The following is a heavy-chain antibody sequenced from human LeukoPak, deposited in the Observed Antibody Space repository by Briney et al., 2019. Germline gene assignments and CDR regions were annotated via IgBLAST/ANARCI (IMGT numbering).Heavy chain of an antibody. D-gene: IGHD3-3*01. J-gene: IGHJ6*03. V-gene: IGHV3-20*04. CDR3: ARDGSGYYYYYYMDV. CDR2: INWNGGST. CDR1: GFTFDDYG. Sequence: RAGGSLRLSCAASGFTFDDYGMSWVRQAPGKGLEWVSGINWNGGSTGYADSVKGRFTISRDNAKNSLYLQMNSLRAEDTAVYYCARDGSGYYYYYYMDVWGKGTTVTVSS.